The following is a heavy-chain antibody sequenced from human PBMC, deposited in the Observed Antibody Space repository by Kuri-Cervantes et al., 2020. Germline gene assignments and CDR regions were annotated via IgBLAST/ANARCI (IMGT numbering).Heavy chain of an antibody. CDR2: IRSKANSYAT. CDR1: GFTFSDHY. D-gene: IGHD3-16*01. V-gene: IGHV3-73*01. Sequence: GESLKISCAASGFTFSDHYMDWIRQAPGKGLEWVGRIRSKANSYATAYAASVKGRFTVSRDDSKNTAYLQMNSLGAEDTAVFYCARDLSFGGPFDYWGQGTLVTVSS. J-gene: IGHJ4*02. CDR3: ARDLSFGGPFDY.